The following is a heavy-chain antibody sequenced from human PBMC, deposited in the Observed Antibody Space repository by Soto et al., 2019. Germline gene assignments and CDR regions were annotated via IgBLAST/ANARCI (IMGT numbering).Heavy chain of an antibody. J-gene: IGHJ6*03. CDR2: LKPNNGNT. V-gene: IGHV1-8*01. CDR3: SRSEVGDYMDV. D-gene: IGHD3-3*01. CDR1: ENTFTNYD. Sequence: QAQLEQSGAEVKEPGASVKVSCKASENTFTNYDIIWVRQAPGQGLEWMGWLKPNNGNTGYAPKFRGRVTMTRDPSKRTAFMEMSSLRAEDTAVYYCSRSEVGDYMDVWGKGTTVTVSS.